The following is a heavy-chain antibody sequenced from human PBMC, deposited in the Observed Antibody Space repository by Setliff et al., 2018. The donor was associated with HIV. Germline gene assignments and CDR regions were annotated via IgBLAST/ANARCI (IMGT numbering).Heavy chain of an antibody. CDR2: INHSGST. Sequence: SETLSLTCAVYGGSFSGYYWSWIRQSPGKGLEWIGEINHSGSTNYNPSLKSRVTILGDTSKNQFSLKLSSVTAAETAVYYCARDGPLEGSYRYYYYYMDVWGKGTTVTVSS. V-gene: IGHV4-34*01. D-gene: IGHD3-10*01. CDR1: GGSFSGYY. CDR3: ARDGPLEGSYRYYYYYMDV. J-gene: IGHJ6*03.